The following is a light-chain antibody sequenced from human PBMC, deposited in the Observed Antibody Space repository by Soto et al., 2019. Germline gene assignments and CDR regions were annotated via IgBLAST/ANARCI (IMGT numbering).Light chain of an antibody. J-gene: IGLJ2*01. CDR2: END. Sequence: QSVLTQPPSVSAAPGQKVTICCSGSSSNIGNNYVSWFQQFPGTAPKLLIYENDKRPSGIPDRFSASKTGTSATLGISGLQTGDEADYYCGTWDSSLLAVLFGEWTKLTVL. CDR1: SSNIGNNY. V-gene: IGLV1-51*01. CDR3: GTWDSSLLAVL.